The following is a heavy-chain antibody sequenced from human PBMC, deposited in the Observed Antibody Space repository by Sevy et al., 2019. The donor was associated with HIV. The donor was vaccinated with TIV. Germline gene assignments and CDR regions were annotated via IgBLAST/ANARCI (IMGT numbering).Heavy chain of an antibody. CDR1: GYAFSSYG. CDR2: IGAYNGNI. Sequence: ASVKVSCKASGYAFSSYGISWVRQAPGQGLEWMGWIGAYNGNIKYVQSLQDRVTMTIDTSTSTAYMELRSLRSDDTAVYYCARCLGGLRPWEYNWFDPWGQGTLVTVSS. D-gene: IGHD1-26*01. V-gene: IGHV1-18*01. J-gene: IGHJ5*02. CDR3: ARCLGGLRPWEYNWFDP.